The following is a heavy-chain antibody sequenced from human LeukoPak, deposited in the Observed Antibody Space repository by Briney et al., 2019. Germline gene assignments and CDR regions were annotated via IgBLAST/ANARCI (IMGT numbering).Heavy chain of an antibody. CDR2: MYYHGYT. CDR1: GGSSGAIRSYY. Sequence: PSETLSLTCTVSGGSSGAIRSYYWAWVRQPPGKGLEWIGHMYYHGYTHYNPSLKGRVTISIDTSKSQFSLNLSSVTDADTAVYYCTRAAAGLGNWFDPWGQGTLVTVSS. D-gene: IGHD6-13*01. J-gene: IGHJ5*02. V-gene: IGHV4-59*01. CDR3: TRAAAGLGNWFDP.